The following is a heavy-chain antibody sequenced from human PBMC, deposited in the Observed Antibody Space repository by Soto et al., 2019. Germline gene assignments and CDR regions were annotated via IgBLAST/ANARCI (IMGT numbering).Heavy chain of an antibody. CDR3: ARVIVAVRVHYFDY. J-gene: IGHJ4*02. CDR1: GYSFTSHY. V-gene: IGHV1-46*01. CDR2: INPGGTTT. Sequence: ASVKVSCKASGYSFTSHYMHWVRQAPGQGLEWMGTINPGGTTTSYAQKFQGRVTMTRDTSTSTVYMELSSLTSDDTAVYYCARVIVAVRVHYFDYWGQGTLVTVSS. D-gene: IGHD2-15*01.